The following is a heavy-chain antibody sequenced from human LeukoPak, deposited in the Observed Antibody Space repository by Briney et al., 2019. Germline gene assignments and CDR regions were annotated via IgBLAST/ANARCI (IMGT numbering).Heavy chain of an antibody. Sequence: GGSLRLSCTASGFSFSGHWMHWARQLPGKGLVWVSRISPTGSTTSYADSVKGRFTVSRDNAKNTLYLQVNNLRAEDTAVYYCARGPNSTWSGLDFWGQGTLLTVSS. V-gene: IGHV3-74*01. D-gene: IGHD6-6*01. CDR1: GFSFSGHW. J-gene: IGHJ4*02. CDR3: ARGPNSTWSGLDF. CDR2: ISPTGSTT.